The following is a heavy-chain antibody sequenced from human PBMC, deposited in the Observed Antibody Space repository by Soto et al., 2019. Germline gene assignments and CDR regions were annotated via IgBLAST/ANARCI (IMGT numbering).Heavy chain of an antibody. Sequence: QVQLVQSGAEVKKPGASVKVSCKASGYTFTSYAMHWVRQAPGQRLEWMGWINAGNGNTKYSQKFQGRVTITRDTSASTAYMELSSLRSEDTAVYYGARVYSGYLAWFAPWGQGTLVTVSS. J-gene: IGHJ5*02. CDR3: ARVYSGYLAWFAP. CDR2: INAGNGNT. CDR1: GYTFTSYA. D-gene: IGHD5-12*01. V-gene: IGHV1-3*01.